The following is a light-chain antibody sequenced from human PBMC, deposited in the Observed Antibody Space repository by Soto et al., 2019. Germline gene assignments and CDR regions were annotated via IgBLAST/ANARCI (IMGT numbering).Light chain of an antibody. Sequence: EIVMTQSPVTLSVSPGERATLSCRASQNISRSLAWYQQKPGQGPSLLIYGTSTRAGGVPARFSGSGSGTDFTLTISSLEPDDFAVYYCQQRNDWQVTFGQGTRLEIK. V-gene: IGKV3-15*01. CDR3: QQRNDWQVT. J-gene: IGKJ5*01. CDR1: QNISRS. CDR2: GTS.